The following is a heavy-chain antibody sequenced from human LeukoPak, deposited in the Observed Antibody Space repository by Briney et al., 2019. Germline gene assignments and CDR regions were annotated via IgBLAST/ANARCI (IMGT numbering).Heavy chain of an antibody. V-gene: IGHV3-74*01. J-gene: IGHJ4*02. CDR1: GFTFSTYW. CDR2: ISSDRSST. D-gene: IGHD2-15*01. Sequence: GRSLRLSCAASGFTFSTYWMHWVRQAPGKGLVWVSRISSDRSSTSYADSVKGRFTISRDNAKNTLSLQMNSLRAEDPAVYYCARAYCSGGSCYPFDYWGQGTLVTVSS. CDR3: ARAYCSGGSCYPFDY.